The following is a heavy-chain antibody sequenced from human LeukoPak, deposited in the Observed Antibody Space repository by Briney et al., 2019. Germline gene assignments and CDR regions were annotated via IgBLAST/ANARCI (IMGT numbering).Heavy chain of an antibody. CDR3: ARVGGSSGYPDY. CDR2: INPKNGVT. D-gene: IGHD3-22*01. CDR1: GYTFTDHY. Sequence: GASVKVSCKASGYTFTDHYMHWVRQAPGQGLEWMGWINPKNGVTNYAQKFQGRVTVTTDTSITTVYMDLTRLTSDDTAFYYCARVGGSSGYPDYWGQGTLVTVYS. V-gene: IGHV1-2*02. J-gene: IGHJ4*01.